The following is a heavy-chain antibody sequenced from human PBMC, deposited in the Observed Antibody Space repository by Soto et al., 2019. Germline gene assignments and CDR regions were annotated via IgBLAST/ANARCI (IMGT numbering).Heavy chain of an antibody. CDR3: ARRYSSSSDY. V-gene: IGHV4-59*08. J-gene: IGHJ4*02. D-gene: IGHD6-13*01. CDR2: IFYSGST. Sequence: SETLSLTCTVSGGSISSYYWSWIRQPPGKGLEWIGYIFYSGSTNYNPSLKSRVTISVDTSKNQFSLKLSSVTAADTAVYYCARRYSSSSDYWGQGTLVTSP. CDR1: GGSISSYY.